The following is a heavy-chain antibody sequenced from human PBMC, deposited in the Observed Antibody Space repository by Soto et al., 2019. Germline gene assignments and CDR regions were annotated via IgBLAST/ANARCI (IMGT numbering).Heavy chain of an antibody. V-gene: IGHV4-31*02. CDR2: IYDSEAT. CDR1: GDSVSSGGYY. D-gene: IGHD2-8*01. Sequence: SETLSLTCTVSGDSVSSGGYYWNWIRQHPGRGLEWLGYIYDSEATYYNPSLESRLSISVDASKNQFSLKVTSVTPADTAVYYCARENFGVIIHDAFDLWGQGTMVTVSS. CDR3: ARENFGVIIHDAFDL. J-gene: IGHJ3*01.